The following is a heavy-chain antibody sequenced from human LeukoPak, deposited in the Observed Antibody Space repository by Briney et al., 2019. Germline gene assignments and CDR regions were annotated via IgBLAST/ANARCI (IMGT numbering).Heavy chain of an antibody. D-gene: IGHD5-18*01. Sequence: SETLSLTCAVYGGSFSGYYWSWIRQPPGKGLEWIGEINHSGSTNYNPSLKSRVTMSVDTSKNQFSLKLNSVTAADTAVYYCARAGYSHGDGGFDIWGQGTMVTVSS. CDR3: ARAGYSHGDGGFDI. CDR1: GGSFSGYY. J-gene: IGHJ3*02. CDR2: INHSGST. V-gene: IGHV4-34*01.